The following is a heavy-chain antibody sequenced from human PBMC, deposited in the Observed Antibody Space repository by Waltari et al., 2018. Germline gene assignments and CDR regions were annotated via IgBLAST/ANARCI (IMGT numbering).Heavy chain of an antibody. CDR2: VSHSGGT. Sequence: QFQLHESGPGLGKPSETLSLTSAVSGYPLCSGFYWSWIRPPPGKDLEWIGSVSHSGGTFYNPSLKSRVTISMDTSKNQLSLKVTSVTAADTAIYYCARGGFDTNSYFDLWGRGTLVTVSS. D-gene: IGHD2-8*01. CDR3: ARGGFDTNSYFDL. CDR1: GYPLCSGFY. J-gene: IGHJ2*01. V-gene: IGHV4-38-2*01.